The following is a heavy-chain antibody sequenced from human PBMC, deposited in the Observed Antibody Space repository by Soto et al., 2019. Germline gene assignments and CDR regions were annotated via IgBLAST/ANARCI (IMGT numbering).Heavy chain of an antibody. CDR2: SYHSGST. CDR1: GGSISSSNW. V-gene: IGHV4-4*02. Sequence: QVQLQESGPGLVKPSGTLSLTCAVSGGSISSSNWWSWVRQPPGKGLEWIGESYHSGSTNYNPSHRTRVTIPGDKSKNQFSLKLSSVTAADTAVYYCAKLKYSSSWFDYWGQGTLVTVSS. CDR3: AKLKYSSSWFDY. D-gene: IGHD6-13*01. J-gene: IGHJ4*02.